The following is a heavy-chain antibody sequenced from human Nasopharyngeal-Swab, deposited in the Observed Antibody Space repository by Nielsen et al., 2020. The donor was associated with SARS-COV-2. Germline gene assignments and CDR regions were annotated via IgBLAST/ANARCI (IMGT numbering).Heavy chain of an antibody. Sequence: LRLSYTVSGGSISSDNYFWSWIRQRPGKGLEWIGYIHYTGKTYYNPSLESRLTISLDTSRNQFSLMLRSVTAADTAVYYCAREVINQAVSDAFDFWGQGTMVTVSS. CDR2: IHYTGKT. D-gene: IGHD3-16*02. CDR3: AREVINQAVSDAFDF. V-gene: IGHV4-31*03. J-gene: IGHJ3*01. CDR1: GGSISSDNYF.